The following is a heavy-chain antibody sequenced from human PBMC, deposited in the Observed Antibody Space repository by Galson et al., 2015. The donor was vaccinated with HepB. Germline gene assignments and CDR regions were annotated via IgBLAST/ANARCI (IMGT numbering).Heavy chain of an antibody. CDR2: IYHSGST. J-gene: IGHJ4*02. D-gene: IGHD6-13*01. Sequence: ETLSLTCAVSGGSIISRTDWWTWVRLPPGKGLEWIGEIYHSGSTNYNPSLKSRVTISMDKSKNQFSLKLSSVTAADTAVYYCARVGGGSPFDYWGQGTLVAVSS. CDR3: ARVGGGSPFDY. V-gene: IGHV4-4*02. CDR1: GGSIISRTDW.